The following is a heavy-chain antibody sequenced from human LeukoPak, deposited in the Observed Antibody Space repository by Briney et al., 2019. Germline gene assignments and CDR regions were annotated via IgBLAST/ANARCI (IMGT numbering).Heavy chain of an antibody. Sequence: SETLSLTCTVSGYSISSGFYWGWIRQPPGKGPEWIGVISHSESTDYNPSLKSRVTISVDTSKNQFSLKLSSVTAADTAVYYCARDKGGSGSYRVDYWGQGTLVTVSS. CDR3: ARDKGGSGSYRVDY. CDR1: GYSISSGFY. D-gene: IGHD3-10*01. CDR2: ISHSEST. V-gene: IGHV4-38-2*02. J-gene: IGHJ4*02.